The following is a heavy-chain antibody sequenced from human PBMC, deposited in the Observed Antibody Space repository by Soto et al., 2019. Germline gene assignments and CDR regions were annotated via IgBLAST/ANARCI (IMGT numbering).Heavy chain of an antibody. CDR1: GFAFNNYA. CDR2: ISYHGRNK. Sequence: QVQLVESGGGVVQPGRSLRLSCAASGFAFNNYAMHWGRQAPGTGLEWVAVISYHGRNKYYADSVKGRFTISRDNSKNTLYLQVNSLRADDTAVYSCAIDHDDMSGYYREGTFDIWAQGTMVTVSS. CDR3: AIDHDDMSGYYREGTFDI. V-gene: IGHV3-30*04. D-gene: IGHD3-3*01. J-gene: IGHJ3*02.